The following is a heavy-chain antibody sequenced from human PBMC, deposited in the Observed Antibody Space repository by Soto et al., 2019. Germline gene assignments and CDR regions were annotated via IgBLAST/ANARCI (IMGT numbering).Heavy chain of an antibody. CDR2: ISYDGSNK. V-gene: IGHV3-30*18. D-gene: IGHD3-9*01. CDR1: GFTFSSYG. CDR3: AKFPRHYDILTGPNNY. Sequence: PVGSLRLSCAASGFTFSSYGIHWVRQAPGKGLEWVAVISYDGSNKYYADSVKGRFTISRDNSKNTLYLQMNSLRAEDTAVYYCAKFPRHYDILTGPNNYWGQGTLVTVSS. J-gene: IGHJ4*02.